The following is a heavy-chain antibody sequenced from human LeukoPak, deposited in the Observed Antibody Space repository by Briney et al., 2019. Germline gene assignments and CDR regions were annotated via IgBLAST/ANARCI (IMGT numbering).Heavy chain of an antibody. CDR2: IYPGDSDT. J-gene: IGHJ3*02. D-gene: IGHD6-13*01. CDR1: GYSFTSYW. V-gene: IGHV5-51*01. CDR3: ARKSSPREGAIDI. Sequence: ESLKISCEGSGYSFTSYWIGWVRQMPGKGLEWMGIIYPGDSDTRYSPSFQGQVTISADKSISTAYLQWSSLKASDTAIYYRARKSSPREGAIDIWGQGTVVTASS.